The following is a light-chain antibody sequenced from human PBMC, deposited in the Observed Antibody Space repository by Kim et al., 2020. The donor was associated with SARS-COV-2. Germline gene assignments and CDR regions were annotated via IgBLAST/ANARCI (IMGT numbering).Light chain of an antibody. Sequence: SYELTQPPSVSVAPGRTASITCGGTNIGGKSVNWYQQHPGQAPVLVIYYDYSRPSGIPERFSASNSGNTATLTIGRVEAGDEADYYCQVWDTETLHFVFG. V-gene: IGLV3-21*04. J-gene: IGLJ2*01. CDR2: YDY. CDR3: QVWDTETLHFV. CDR1: NIGGKS.